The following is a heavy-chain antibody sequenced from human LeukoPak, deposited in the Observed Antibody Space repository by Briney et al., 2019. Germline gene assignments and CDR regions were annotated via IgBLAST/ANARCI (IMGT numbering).Heavy chain of an antibody. Sequence: GGSLRLSCAASGFTFSSYAMHWVRQAPGKGLEWVAIISYDGSNKYNADSVQGRFTISRDNSKNTLYLQMNSLRAEDTAVYYCARDMIGILGTPGAFDIWGQGTMVTVSS. CDR3: ARDMIGILGTPGAFDI. D-gene: IGHD1-26*01. V-gene: IGHV3-30-3*01. CDR2: ISYDGSNK. J-gene: IGHJ3*02. CDR1: GFTFSSYA.